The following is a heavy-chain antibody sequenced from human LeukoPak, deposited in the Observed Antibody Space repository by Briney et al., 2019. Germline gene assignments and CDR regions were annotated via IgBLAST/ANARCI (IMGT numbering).Heavy chain of an antibody. CDR1: GFTFSSYW. J-gene: IGHJ4*02. Sequence: GGSLRLSCAASGFTFSSYWMHWVRQAPGKGLVWVSCINSDGSSTSYADSVKGRFTISRDNAKNTLYLQMNSLRAEDTAVYYCAREGPFYGDYIEAYFDYWGQGTLVTVSS. CDR2: INSDGSST. CDR3: AREGPFYGDYIEAYFDY. D-gene: IGHD4-17*01. V-gene: IGHV3-74*01.